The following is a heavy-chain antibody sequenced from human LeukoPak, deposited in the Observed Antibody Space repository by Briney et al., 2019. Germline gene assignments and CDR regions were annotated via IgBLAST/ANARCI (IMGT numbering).Heavy chain of an antibody. CDR1: GGSISSYY. V-gene: IGHV4-4*07. J-gene: IGHJ4*02. CDR3: ASFCTSTRCLEY. Sequence: KPSETLSLTCTVSGGSISSYYWSWIRQPAGKGLEWIGRIYTSGSTNYNPSLKSRVTMSVDTSKNQFSLKLSSATAADTAVYYCASFCTSTRCLEYWGRGTLVTVSS. CDR2: IYTSGST. D-gene: IGHD2-2*01.